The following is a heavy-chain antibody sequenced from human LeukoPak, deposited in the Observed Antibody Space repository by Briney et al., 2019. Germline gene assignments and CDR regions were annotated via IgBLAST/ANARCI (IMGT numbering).Heavy chain of an antibody. CDR1: GFTFSSYW. J-gene: IGHJ4*02. Sequence: PGGSLRLSCAASGFTFSSYWMSWVRQAPGKGLEWVANIKQDGSEKYYVDSVKGRFTISRDNAKNLLYLQMNSLRAEDTAVYYCARRSVTAISSYFDYWGQGTLVTVSS. CDR3: ARRSVTAISSYFDY. D-gene: IGHD2-21*02. V-gene: IGHV3-7*01. CDR2: IKQDGSEK.